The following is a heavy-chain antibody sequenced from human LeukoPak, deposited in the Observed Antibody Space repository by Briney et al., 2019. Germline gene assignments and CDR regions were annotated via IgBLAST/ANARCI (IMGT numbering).Heavy chain of an antibody. V-gene: IGHV3-23*01. Sequence: PGGSLRLSCAASGFTFSSYAMSWVRQAPGKGLEWVSVISGSGDSTYYADSVKGRFTISRDNSKNTLYLQMNTLRAEDTAVYYCAKDGVAAAAFAGYYYYMDVWGKGTTVTVSS. CDR1: GFTFSSYA. CDR3: AKDGVAAAAFAGYYYYMDV. J-gene: IGHJ6*03. CDR2: ISGSGDST. D-gene: IGHD6-13*01.